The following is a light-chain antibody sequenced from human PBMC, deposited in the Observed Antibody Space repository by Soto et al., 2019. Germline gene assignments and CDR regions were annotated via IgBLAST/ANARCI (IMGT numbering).Light chain of an antibody. J-gene: IGKJ1*01. V-gene: IGKV3-11*01. CDR1: QSVSSY. Sequence: VVKQSPATLSLSPGERATLSCRASQSVSSYLAWYQQKPGQAPRLLIYDASNRATGIPARFSGSGSGTDFTLTISSLEPEDFAVYCCQQYGSSPWTFGQGTKVDIK. CDR3: QQYGSSPWT. CDR2: DAS.